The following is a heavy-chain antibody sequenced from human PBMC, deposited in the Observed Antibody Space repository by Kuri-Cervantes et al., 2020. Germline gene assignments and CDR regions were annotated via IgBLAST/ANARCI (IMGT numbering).Heavy chain of an antibody. CDR2: ISYDGSNK. V-gene: IGHV3-30-3*01. Sequence: GGSLRLSCAASGFTFSSYAMHWVRQAPGKGLEWVAVISYDGSNKYCADSVKGRFTISRDNSKNTLYLQMNSLRVEDTAVYYCARDLRGGGYYFDYWGQGTLVTVSS. CDR3: ARDLRGGGYYFDY. D-gene: IGHD3-10*01. CDR1: GFTFSSYA. J-gene: IGHJ4*02.